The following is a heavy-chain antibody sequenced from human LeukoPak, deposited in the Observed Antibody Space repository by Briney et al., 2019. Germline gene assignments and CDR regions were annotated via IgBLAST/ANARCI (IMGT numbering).Heavy chain of an antibody. CDR2: IKYDGNEE. J-gene: IGHJ4*02. CDR3: RSGGAAPGSFDN. V-gene: IGHV3-7*01. CDR1: GLPFSDYW. Sequence: PGGSLRLSCAASGLPFSDYWMSWMRQAPGKGLEWVANIKYDGNEEYYVDSVKGRFTISRDNAKNSLYLQLNSLRVEDTAVYYCRSGGAAPGSFDNWGQGTLV. D-gene: IGHD6-25*01.